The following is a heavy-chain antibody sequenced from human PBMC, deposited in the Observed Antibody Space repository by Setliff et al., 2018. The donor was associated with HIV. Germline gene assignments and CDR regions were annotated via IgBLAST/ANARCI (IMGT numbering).Heavy chain of an antibody. D-gene: IGHD2-15*01. CDR3: ARGLERTNPLFVVISVYFDP. CDR2: ISVYNGHT. Sequence: GASVKVSCKASGYSFTNLGLNWVRQAPGQGLEWMGWISVYNGHTKFAQKVQGRVTMTTDTSTSTAYMELRSLRAEDTAVYYCARGLERTNPLFVVISVYFDPWGQGTLVTVS. CDR1: GYSFTNLG. V-gene: IGHV1-18*01. J-gene: IGHJ5*02.